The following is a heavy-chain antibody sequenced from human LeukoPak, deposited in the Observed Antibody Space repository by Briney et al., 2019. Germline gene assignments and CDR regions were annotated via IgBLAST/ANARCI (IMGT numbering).Heavy chain of an antibody. Sequence: SETLSLTCAVYGGSFSGYYWSWIRQPPGKGLEWIGSIYYSGSTYYNPSLKSRVTISVDTSKNQFSLKLSSVTGADTAVYYCARQWDYWGQGTLVTVSS. CDR1: GGSFSGYY. V-gene: IGHV4-34*01. D-gene: IGHD6-19*01. J-gene: IGHJ4*02. CDR2: IYYSGST. CDR3: ARQWDY.